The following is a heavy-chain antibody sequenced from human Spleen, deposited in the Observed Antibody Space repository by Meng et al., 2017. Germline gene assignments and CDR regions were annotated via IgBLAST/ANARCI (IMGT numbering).Heavy chain of an antibody. CDR1: GVSFSDYY. CDR3: ARGPTTMAHDFDY. D-gene: IGHD4-11*01. Sequence: QVQQPQWGAGLLKAPRPLSLTCVVCGVSFSDYYWSWIRQPPGKGLEWIGEINHSGSTNYNPSLESRATISVDTSQNNLSLKLSSVTAADSAVYYCARGPTTMAHDFDYWGQGTLVTVSS. V-gene: IGHV4-34*01. J-gene: IGHJ4*02. CDR2: INHSGST.